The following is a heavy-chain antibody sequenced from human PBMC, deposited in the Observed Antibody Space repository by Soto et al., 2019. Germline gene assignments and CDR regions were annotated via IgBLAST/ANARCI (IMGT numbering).Heavy chain of an antibody. CDR1: GYTFHTYG. CDR2: ISTFNGET. Sequence: VQLVQSGAEVKKPGASVRLSCKASGYTFHTYGISWVRQAPGQGLEWMGWISTFNGETRYAQKFQARVTVTTDTSTTTGYMELRSLRSDDTAVYYCARDVGYCSSSTCLIDYWGQGTLVTVPS. D-gene: IGHD2-2*01. J-gene: IGHJ4*02. CDR3: ARDVGYCSSSTCLIDY. V-gene: IGHV1-18*01.